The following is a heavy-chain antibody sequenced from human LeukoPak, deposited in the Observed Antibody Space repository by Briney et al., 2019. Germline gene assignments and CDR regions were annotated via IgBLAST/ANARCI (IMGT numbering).Heavy chain of an antibody. CDR1: GFTFSTYW. CDR3: ARGGATTRRFDY. CDR2: ISSSSSYI. J-gene: IGHJ4*02. V-gene: IGHV3-21*01. D-gene: IGHD1-26*01. Sequence: GGSLRLSCAASGFTFSTYWMNWFRQTPGKGLEWVSSISSSSSYIYYADSVKGRFTISRDNAKNSLYLQMNSLRAEDTAVYYCARGGATTRRFDYWGQGTLVTVSS.